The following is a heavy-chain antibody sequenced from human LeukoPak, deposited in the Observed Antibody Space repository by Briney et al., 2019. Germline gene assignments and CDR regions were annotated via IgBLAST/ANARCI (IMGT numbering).Heavy chain of an antibody. V-gene: IGHV3-48*01. CDR1: GFNFSSYS. Sequence: GGSLRLSCAASGFNFSSYSMNWVRQAPGKGLEWVSYISRSSTTIYYADSVKGRFTISRDNAKNSLYLQMNSLRAEDTAVYYCARGRPDGSGSYYKFDPWGQGTLVTVSS. CDR3: ARGRPDGSGSYYKFDP. D-gene: IGHD3-10*01. CDR2: ISRSSTTI. J-gene: IGHJ5*02.